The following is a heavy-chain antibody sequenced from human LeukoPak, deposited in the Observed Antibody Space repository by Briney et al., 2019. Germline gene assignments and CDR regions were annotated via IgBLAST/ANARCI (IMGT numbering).Heavy chain of an antibody. V-gene: IGHV1-69*13. J-gene: IGHJ3*02. CDR1: GGTFSSYA. CDR3: ARDLLTTVVTPIYAFDI. CDR2: NIPIFGPA. Sequence: SVNVSCKASGGTFSSYAISWVRQAPGQGLEWMGGNIPIFGPANYAQKFQGRVTITADESTSTAYMELSSLRSEDTAVYYCARDLLTTVVTPIYAFDIWGQGTMVTVSS. D-gene: IGHD4-23*01.